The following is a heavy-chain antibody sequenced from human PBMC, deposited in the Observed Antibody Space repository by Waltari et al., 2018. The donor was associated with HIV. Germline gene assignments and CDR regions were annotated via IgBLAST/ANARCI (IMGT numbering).Heavy chain of an antibody. CDR1: GGSISSYY. J-gene: IGHJ4*02. V-gene: IGHV4-59*01. CDR2: IYYSGST. Sequence: QVQLQESGPGLVKPSETLSLTCTVSGGSISSYYWSWIRQPPGKGLEWIGYIYYSGSTNYNPSLKSRVTISVDTSKNQFSLKRSSVTAADTAVYYCASYGGNSAFDYWGQGTLVTVSS. CDR3: ASYGGNSAFDY. D-gene: IGHD4-17*01.